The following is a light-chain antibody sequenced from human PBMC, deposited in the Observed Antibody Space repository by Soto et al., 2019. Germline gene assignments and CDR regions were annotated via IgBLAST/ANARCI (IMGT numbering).Light chain of an antibody. Sequence: QSALTQPASVSGSPGQSITISCSGTYNLVSWYQQHPGKAPKLMIFEVNKRPSGVSYRFSGSKSGNTASLTISALQAEDEADYFCCSYGTNRRVFGGGTKLTVL. V-gene: IGLV2-23*02. CDR3: CSYGTNRRV. J-gene: IGLJ3*02. CDR1: YNL. CDR2: EVN.